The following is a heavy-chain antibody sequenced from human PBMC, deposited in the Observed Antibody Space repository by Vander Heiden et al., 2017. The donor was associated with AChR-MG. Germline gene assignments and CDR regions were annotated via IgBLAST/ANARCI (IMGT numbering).Heavy chain of an antibody. CDR1: GRTFRSLA. V-gene: IGHV1-69*04. CDR3: ARGGYSGYDIDY. J-gene: IGHJ4*02. CDR2: ISPILGIA. Sequence: QVQLVQSGAEVKKPGSPVKVSCKASGRTFRSLASSWVRQAPGQGLEWMGRISPILGIANYAQKFQGRVTITADKSTSTAYMELSSLRSEDTAVYYCARGGYSGYDIDYWGQGTLVTVSS. D-gene: IGHD5-12*01.